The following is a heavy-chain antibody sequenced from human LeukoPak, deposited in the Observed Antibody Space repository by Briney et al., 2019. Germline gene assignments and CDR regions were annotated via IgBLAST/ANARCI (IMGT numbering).Heavy chain of an antibody. CDR3: ARDPANRGAFDI. J-gene: IGHJ3*02. V-gene: IGHV3-53*01. Sequence: PGGSLRLSCAASGSTVSTSYMSWVRQAPGKGLEWVSVIYSGGSTYYADSVKGRFTISRDNSKNTLYLQMNSLRADDTAVYYCARDPANRGAFDIWGPGTMVTVSS. D-gene: IGHD3-16*02. CDR2: IYSGGST. CDR1: GSTVSTSY.